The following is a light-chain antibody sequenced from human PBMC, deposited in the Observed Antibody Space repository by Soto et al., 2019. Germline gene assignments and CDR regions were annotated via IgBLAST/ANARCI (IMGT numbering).Light chain of an antibody. V-gene: IGKV3-20*01. J-gene: IGKJ1*01. Sequence: IVLTQSPGTLSLSRGERTTLSCRASQSISRYLAWYQQKPGQAPTLVMYGASIRATGIPARFSGSGSGTDFTLTISRLEPEDFAVYYCQHYVTSLTTFGQGTKVDIK. CDR3: QHYVTSLTT. CDR1: QSISRY. CDR2: GAS.